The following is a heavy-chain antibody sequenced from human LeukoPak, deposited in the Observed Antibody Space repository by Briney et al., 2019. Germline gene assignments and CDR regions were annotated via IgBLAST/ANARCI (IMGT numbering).Heavy chain of an antibody. V-gene: IGHV3-7*05. J-gene: IGHJ6*02. CDR2: IKEDGREK. D-gene: IGHD2-8*01. CDR3: AREEWGPHYYGMDV. Sequence: GGSLRLSCVASGFTFSSYWMDWVRQAPGKGLEWVANIKEDGREKYNVDSEKGRFTISRDNAKNSLYLQMNSLRADDTAVYYCAREEWGPHYYGMDVWGQGTTVTVSS. CDR1: GFTFSSYW.